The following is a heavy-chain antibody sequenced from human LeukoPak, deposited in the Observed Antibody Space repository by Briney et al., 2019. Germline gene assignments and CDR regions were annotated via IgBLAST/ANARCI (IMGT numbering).Heavy chain of an antibody. D-gene: IGHD2-2*02. Sequence: AASLKVSCKASGGTFSSYAISCVRQAPGQGLEWMGVIIPIFGTANYAQKFQGRVTITTDESTSTAYMELSSLRSEDTAVYYCAREAPIVVVPAAIRRSDAFDIWGQGTMVNVSS. CDR3: AREAPIVVVPAAIRRSDAFDI. CDR1: GGTFSSYA. CDR2: IIPIFGTA. J-gene: IGHJ3*02. V-gene: IGHV1-69*05.